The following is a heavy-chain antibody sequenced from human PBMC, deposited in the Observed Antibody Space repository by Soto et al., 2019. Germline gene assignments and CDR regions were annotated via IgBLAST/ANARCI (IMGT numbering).Heavy chain of an antibody. J-gene: IGHJ5*02. V-gene: IGHV3-21*01. CDR3: ARALLVRGSNWFDP. CDR2: ISSRSSDI. Sequence: EVPLVESGGGMVKHGGSLRLSWAASGFTFSSYSMNWVRQAPGPGLEWVSSISSRSSDIYYADSVKGRFTISRDNAKNSLYLQMNSLRAEDTAVYYCARALLVRGSNWFDPWGQGTLVTFCS. CDR1: GFTFSSYS. D-gene: IGHD3-10*01.